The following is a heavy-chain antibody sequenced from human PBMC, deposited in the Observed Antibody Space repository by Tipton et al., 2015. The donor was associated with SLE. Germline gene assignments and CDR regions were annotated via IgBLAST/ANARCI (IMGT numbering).Heavy chain of an antibody. Sequence: TLSLTCAVCGESFSVYHWSWIRQPPGKGPEWIGEINHSGSTNYNPSLKSRVTISVDTSKNQFSLKLSSVTAADTAVYYCARVRPPLSIFGVVKGTDYYYMDVWDKGTTVTVSS. CDR3: ARVRPPLSIFGVVKGTDYYYMDV. J-gene: IGHJ6*03. CDR1: GESFSVYH. CDR2: INHSGST. D-gene: IGHD3-3*01. V-gene: IGHV4-34*01.